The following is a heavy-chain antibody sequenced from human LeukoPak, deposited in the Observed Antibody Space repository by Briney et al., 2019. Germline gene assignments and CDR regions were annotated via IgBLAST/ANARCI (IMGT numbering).Heavy chain of an antibody. CDR2: ISSDGSST. Sequence: PGGLLRLSRVASGFTISDYWKHWVRQGTGKGLVWVSRISSDGSSTSYADSMKGRFTISRDNAKNTLYLQMSSLRAEDTAVYYCARSLGWYDYWGQGTLVTVSS. V-gene: IGHV3-74*01. CDR1: GFTISDYW. CDR3: ARSLGWYDY. D-gene: IGHD6-19*01. J-gene: IGHJ4*02.